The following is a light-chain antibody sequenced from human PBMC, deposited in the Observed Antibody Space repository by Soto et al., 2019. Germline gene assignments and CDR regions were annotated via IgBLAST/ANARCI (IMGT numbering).Light chain of an antibody. Sequence: QSVLTQPPSASGTPGQRVTISCSGGSSNIGSYTVNWYQQLPGTAPKLLIYSNNQRPSGVPDRFSGSKSGTSASLAISGLQSEDEADYYCATWEDSLNGGVFGGGTKLTVL. J-gene: IGLJ3*02. V-gene: IGLV1-44*01. CDR2: SNN. CDR3: ATWEDSLNGGV. CDR1: SSNIGSYT.